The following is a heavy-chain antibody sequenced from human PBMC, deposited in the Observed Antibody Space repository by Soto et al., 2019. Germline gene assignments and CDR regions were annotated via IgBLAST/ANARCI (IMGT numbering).Heavy chain of an antibody. V-gene: IGHV4-34*12. CDR1: SGSFSAYY. CDR3: ARQRPTDGRWEFANYYGMDV. Sequence: KASETLSLTCAVYSGSFSAYYWSWVRQPPGKGLEWIGEIIHSESTKYNPSLKSRVTISVDTSKNQFSLKLSSVTAADTAVYYCARQRPTDGRWEFANYYGMDVWGQGTPVTVS. D-gene: IGHD1-26*01. CDR2: IIHSEST. J-gene: IGHJ6*02.